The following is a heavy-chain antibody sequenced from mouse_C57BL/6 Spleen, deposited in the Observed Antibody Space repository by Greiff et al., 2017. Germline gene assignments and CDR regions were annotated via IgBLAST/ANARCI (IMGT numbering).Heavy chain of an antibody. CDR1: GYTFTSYW. CDR2: IDPSDSYT. Sequence: VQLQESGAELVMPGASVKLSCKASGYTFTSYWMHWVKQRPGQGLEWIGEIDPSDSYTNYNQKFKGKSTLTVDKSSSTAYMQLSSLTSEDSAVYYCARYPNYYGSSGYFDVWGTGTTVTVSS. CDR3: ARYPNYYGSSGYFDV. D-gene: IGHD1-1*01. V-gene: IGHV1-69*01. J-gene: IGHJ1*03.